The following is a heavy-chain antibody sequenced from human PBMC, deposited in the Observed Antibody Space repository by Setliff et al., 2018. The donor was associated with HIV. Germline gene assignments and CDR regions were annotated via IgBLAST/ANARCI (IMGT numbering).Heavy chain of an antibody. J-gene: IGHJ4*02. Sequence: ASVKVSCKVFGFTLSEVSIHWVRQAPGKGLEWMGYFDPQDGETVYAQKFQGRVTMTEDTSIDTAYMELTSVTAADTAVYYCARRPSPYYYYDSSGYSGGNVDYWGQGTLVTVSS. D-gene: IGHD3-22*01. V-gene: IGHV1-24*01. CDR1: GFTLSEVS. CDR3: ARRPSPYYYYDSSGYSGGNVDY. CDR2: FDPQDGET.